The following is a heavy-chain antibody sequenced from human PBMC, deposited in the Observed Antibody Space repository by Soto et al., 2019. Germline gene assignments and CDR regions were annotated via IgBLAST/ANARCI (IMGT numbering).Heavy chain of an antibody. CDR2: IYHSGST. CDR3: ARGRGGYCSGGSCAPFDY. J-gene: IGHJ4*02. Sequence: QLQLQESGSGLVKPSQTLSLTCAVSGGSISSGGYSWSWIRQPPGKGLEWIGYIYHSGSTYYNPSLMCRVTISVDRSKNQFPLKLSSVTAADPAVYYCARGRGGYCSGGSCAPFDYWGQGTLVTVSS. D-gene: IGHD2-15*01. V-gene: IGHV4-30-2*01. CDR1: GGSISSGGYS.